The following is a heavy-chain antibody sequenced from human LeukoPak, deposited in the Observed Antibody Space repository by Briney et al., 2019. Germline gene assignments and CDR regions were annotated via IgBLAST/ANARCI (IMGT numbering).Heavy chain of an antibody. CDR2: ISGSGGST. Sequence: GGSLRLSCAASGFTFSSYAMSWVRQAPGKGLEWVSAISGSGGSTYYADSVKGRFTISRDNSKNTLYLQINSLRAEGTAVYYWSKVDSGGWGSQKYYYYGMDVWGQRTTVTVSS. V-gene: IGHV3-23*01. CDR1: GFTFSSYA. J-gene: IGHJ6*02. D-gene: IGHD3-16*01. CDR3: SKVDSGGWGSQKYYYYGMDV.